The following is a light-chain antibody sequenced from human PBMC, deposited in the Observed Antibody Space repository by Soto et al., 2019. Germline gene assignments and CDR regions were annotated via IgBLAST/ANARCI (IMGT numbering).Light chain of an antibody. Sequence: QSVLTQPPSASGSPGQSVTISCTGTSSDVGGYNYVSWYQQHPGKAPKLMIYEVSKRPSGVPDRFSGSKSGNTASLTVSGLQAADEADYYCSSYAGSNNSLFGGGTKVTVL. CDR3: SSYAGSNNSL. CDR1: SSDVGGYNY. CDR2: EVS. V-gene: IGLV2-8*01. J-gene: IGLJ3*02.